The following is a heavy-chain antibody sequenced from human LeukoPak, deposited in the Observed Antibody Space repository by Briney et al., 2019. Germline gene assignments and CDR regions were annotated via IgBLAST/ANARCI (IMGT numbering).Heavy chain of an antibody. CDR2: IKQDGSEK. Sequence: GGSLRLSCAASGFTFSSYWMSWVRQAPGKGLEWVANIKQDGSEKYYVDSVKGRFTISRDNAKKSLYLQMNSLRAEDTAVYYCARDEYIHGDLTNFDSWGQGTLVIVSS. V-gene: IGHV3-7*01. CDR3: ARDEYIHGDLTNFDS. J-gene: IGHJ4*02. CDR1: GFTFSSYW. D-gene: IGHD4-17*01.